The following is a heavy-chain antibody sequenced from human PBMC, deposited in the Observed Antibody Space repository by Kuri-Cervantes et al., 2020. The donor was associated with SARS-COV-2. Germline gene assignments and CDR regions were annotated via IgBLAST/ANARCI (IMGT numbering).Heavy chain of an antibody. V-gene: IGHV3-30-3*01. J-gene: IGHJ4*02. CDR3: AKAEDTNFGVVY. CDR2: ISRDGNTK. Sequence: GESLKISCTASGFTFSNYAMHWVRQAPGKGLEWVGIISRDGNTKYYTDSVKGRFTISRDNSKHTLHLQMNSLRAEDTALYYCAKAEDTNFGVVYWGQGTVVTVSS. CDR1: GFTFSNYA. D-gene: IGHD3-3*01.